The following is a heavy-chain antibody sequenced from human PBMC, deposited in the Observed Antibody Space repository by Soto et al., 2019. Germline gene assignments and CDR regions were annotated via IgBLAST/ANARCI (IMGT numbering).Heavy chain of an antibody. CDR1: GFTFSSYG. V-gene: IGHV3-30*18. CDR3: AKDQGVVAASYYYYGMDV. CDR2: ISYDGSNK. D-gene: IGHD2-15*01. Sequence: LRLSCAASGFTFSSYGMHWVRQAPGKGLEWAAVISYDGSNKYYADSVKGRFTISRDNSKNTLYLQMNSLRAEDTAVYYCAKDQGVVAASYYYYGMDVWGQGTTVTVS. J-gene: IGHJ6*02.